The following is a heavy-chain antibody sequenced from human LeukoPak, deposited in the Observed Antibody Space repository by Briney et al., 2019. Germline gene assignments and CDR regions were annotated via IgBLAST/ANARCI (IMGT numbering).Heavy chain of an antibody. V-gene: IGHV1-2*02. Sequence: ASVKVSCKASGYTFTGYYMHWVRQAPGQGLEWMGWINPNSGGTNYAQKFQGRFTMTRDTSISTAYMELSSLGSDDTAVYYCARDRVGYSIGWFSGGSYLFDYWGQGTLLTVSS. CDR2: INPNSGGT. J-gene: IGHJ4*02. D-gene: IGHD6-19*01. CDR3: ARDRVGYSIGWFSGGSYLFDY. CDR1: GYTFTGYY.